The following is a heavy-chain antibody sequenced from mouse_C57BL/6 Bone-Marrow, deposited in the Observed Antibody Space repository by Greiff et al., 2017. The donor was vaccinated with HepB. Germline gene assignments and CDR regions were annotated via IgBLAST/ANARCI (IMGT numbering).Heavy chain of an antibody. CDR3: TGITTFYFDY. CDR2: IRLKSDNYAT. Sequence: EVQLVESGGGLVQPGGSMKLSCVASGFTFSNYWMNWVRQSPEKGLEWVAQIRLKSDNYATHYAESVKGRFTISRDDSKSSVYLQMNNLRAEDTGIYYCTGITTFYFDYWGQGTTLTVSS. V-gene: IGHV6-3*01. D-gene: IGHD2-4*01. J-gene: IGHJ2*01. CDR1: GFTFSNYW.